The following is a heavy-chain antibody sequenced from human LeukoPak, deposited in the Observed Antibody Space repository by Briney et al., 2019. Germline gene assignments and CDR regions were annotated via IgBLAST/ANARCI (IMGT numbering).Heavy chain of an antibody. CDR2: IHTDGSVT. J-gene: IGHJ4*02. CDR1: GFTFSIYS. D-gene: IGHD1-14*01. CDR3: ARVYVGTSTTCPFDY. Sequence: GGSLRLSCAASGFTFSIYSMSWVRQAPGKGLVWVSRIHTDGSVTNYADSVKGRFTISRDNAKNTLYLQMNSLRAEDTAVYYCARVYVGTSTTCPFDYWGQGTLVTVSS. V-gene: IGHV3-74*01.